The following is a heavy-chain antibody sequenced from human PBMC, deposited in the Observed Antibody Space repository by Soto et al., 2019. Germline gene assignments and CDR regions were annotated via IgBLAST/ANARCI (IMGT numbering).Heavy chain of an antibody. V-gene: IGHV4-30-4*01. CDR3: ARSHYPNLGYCSGGSCPT. J-gene: IGHJ5*02. CDR1: GGSISSGDYY. Sequence: SETLSLTCTVSGGSISSGDYYWSWIRQPPGKGLEWIGYIYHSGSTYYNPSLKSRVTISVDTSKNQFSLKLSSVTAADTAVYFCARSHYPNLGYCSGGSCPTWGQGTQVTVSS. CDR2: IYHSGST. D-gene: IGHD2-15*01.